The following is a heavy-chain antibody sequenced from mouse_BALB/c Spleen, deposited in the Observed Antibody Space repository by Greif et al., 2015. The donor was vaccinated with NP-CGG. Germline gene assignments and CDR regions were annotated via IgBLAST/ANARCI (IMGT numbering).Heavy chain of an antibody. V-gene: IGHV1-7*01. CDR1: GYTFTSYW. D-gene: IGHD2-4*01. CDR2: INPSTGYT. CDR3: ASGGLRRAWFAY. J-gene: IGHJ3*01. Sequence: VQLVESGAELAKPGASVKMSCKASGYTFTSYWMHWVKQRPGQGLEWIGYINPSTGYTEYNQKFKDKATLTADKSSSTAYMQLSSLTSEDSAVYYCASGGLRRAWFAYWGQGTLVTVSA.